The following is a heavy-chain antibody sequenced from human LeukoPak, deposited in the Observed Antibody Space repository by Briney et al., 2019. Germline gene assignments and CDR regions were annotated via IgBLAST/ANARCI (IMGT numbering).Heavy chain of an antibody. D-gene: IGHD3-10*01. Sequence: SETLSLTCTVSGGSISSSSYYWGWIRQPPGKGLEWIGRIYTSGSTNYNPSLKSRVTISVDTSKNQFSLKLSSVTAADTAVYYCAREGGYYGSGARGSFDYWGQGTLVTVSS. CDR2: IYTSGST. CDR1: GGSISSSSYY. CDR3: AREGGYYGSGARGSFDY. V-gene: IGHV4-39*07. J-gene: IGHJ4*02.